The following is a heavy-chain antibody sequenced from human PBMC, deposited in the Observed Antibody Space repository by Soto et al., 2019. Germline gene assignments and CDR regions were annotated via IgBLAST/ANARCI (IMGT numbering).Heavy chain of an antibody. CDR1: GYTFTSYA. Sequence: RASVKVSCKASGYTFTSYAMHWVRQAPGQRLEWMGWINAGNGNTEYSQKFQGRVTITRDTSASTAYMELSSLRSEDTAVYYCARGASQGGYYYDYFDYWGQGTLVTVSS. V-gene: IGHV1-3*01. D-gene: IGHD3-22*01. CDR3: ARGASQGGYYYDYFDY. CDR2: INAGNGNT. J-gene: IGHJ4*02.